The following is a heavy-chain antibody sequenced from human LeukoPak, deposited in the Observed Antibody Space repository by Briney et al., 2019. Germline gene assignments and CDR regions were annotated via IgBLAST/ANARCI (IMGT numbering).Heavy chain of an antibody. CDR2: IIPIFGTP. Sequence: ASVKVSCKASGGIFSSYAISWVRQAPGQGLEWMGGIIPIFGTPNYAQKFQGRVTITADESTSTAYMELSSLRSEDTAVYYCARVVLGRRWLQSSYYYGMDVWGQGTTVTVSS. V-gene: IGHV1-69*13. CDR1: GGIFSSYA. J-gene: IGHJ6*02. D-gene: IGHD5-24*01. CDR3: ARVVLGRRWLQSSYYYGMDV.